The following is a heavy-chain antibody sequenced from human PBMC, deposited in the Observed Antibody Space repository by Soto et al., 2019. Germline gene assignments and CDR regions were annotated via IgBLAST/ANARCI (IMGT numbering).Heavy chain of an antibody. V-gene: IGHV1-2*02. J-gene: IGHJ6*02. CDR2: INPKSGGT. CDR3: ARDQSGYCSGGSCYFGGMYV. Sequence: QVQLVQSGAEVKKPGASVKVSCTASGYTFTGYYIHWVRQAPGQGLEWMGWINPKSGGTNYEQNFQGRVSMTRDTSITRAYLDVSRLTSDDTALYYCARDQSGYCSGGSCYFGGMYVWGQGTTVTVSS. D-gene: IGHD2-15*01. CDR1: GYTFTGYY.